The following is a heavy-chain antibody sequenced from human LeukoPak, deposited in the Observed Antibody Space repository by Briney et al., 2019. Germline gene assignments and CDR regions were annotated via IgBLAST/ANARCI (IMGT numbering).Heavy chain of an antibody. D-gene: IGHD6-19*01. Sequence: SSVKVSCKASGYTFTGYYMHWVRQAPGQGLEWMGWINPNSGGTNYAQKFQGRVTMTRDTSISTAYMELSRLRSDDTAVYYCARGSSGWYGGFDPWGQGTLVTVSS. CDR3: ARGSSGWYGGFDP. CDR1: GYTFTGYY. J-gene: IGHJ5*02. V-gene: IGHV1-2*02. CDR2: INPNSGGT.